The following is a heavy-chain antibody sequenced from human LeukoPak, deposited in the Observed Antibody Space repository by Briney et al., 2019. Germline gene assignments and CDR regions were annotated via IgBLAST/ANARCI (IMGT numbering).Heavy chain of an antibody. D-gene: IGHD6-13*01. CDR3: AKDGYSSSWYSDY. J-gene: IGHJ4*02. Sequence: GGSLRLSCAASGFTFSSYGMHWVRQAPGKGLEWVAFIRYDGSNKYYADSVKGRFTISRDNSKNTLYLQMNSLRAEDTAVYYCAKDGYSSSWYSDYWGQGTLVTVSS. CDR1: GFTFSSYG. CDR2: IRYDGSNK. V-gene: IGHV3-30*02.